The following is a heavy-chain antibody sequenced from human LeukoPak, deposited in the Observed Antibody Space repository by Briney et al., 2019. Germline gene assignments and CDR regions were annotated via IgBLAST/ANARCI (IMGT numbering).Heavy chain of an antibody. Sequence: PSETLSLTCAVYGGSFSGYYWSWIRQPPGKGLEWIGEINHSGSTNYNPSLKSRVTISVDTSKNQFSLKLSSVTAADTAVYYCAGLPYYGSYVRFDYWGQGTLVTVSS. CDR1: GGSFSGYY. J-gene: IGHJ4*02. CDR3: AGLPYYGSYVRFDY. V-gene: IGHV4-34*01. D-gene: IGHD3-10*01. CDR2: INHSGST.